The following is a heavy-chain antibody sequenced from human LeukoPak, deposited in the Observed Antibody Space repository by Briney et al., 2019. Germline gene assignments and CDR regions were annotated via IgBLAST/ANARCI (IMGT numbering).Heavy chain of an antibody. J-gene: IGHJ4*02. CDR2: IYYSGST. D-gene: IGHD5-12*01. CDR1: GGSISSYY. V-gene: IGHV4-59*01. Sequence: SETLSLTCTVSGGSISSYYWSWIRQPPGKGLEWIGYIYYSGSTNYNPSLKSRVTISVDTSKNQFSLKLSSVTAADTAVYYCARLDAHSGYDYWGQGTLVAVSS. CDR3: ARLDAHSGYDY.